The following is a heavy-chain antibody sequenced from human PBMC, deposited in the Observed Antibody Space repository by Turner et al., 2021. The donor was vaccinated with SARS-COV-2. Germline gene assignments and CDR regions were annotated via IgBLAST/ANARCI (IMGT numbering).Heavy chain of an antibody. D-gene: IGHD5-18*01. CDR2: LYHSGST. CDR3: ATQGAIGYRYAS. V-gene: IGHV4-4*02. CDR1: GVSITSHTW. Sequence: QVQLQESGPGLVKHSGTLSLTSAVSGVSITSHTWWTWVRQPPGKGLEWIGELYHSGSTNYSPSLESRVTMSVDKSKNHFSLKLTSVTAADTAIYYCATQGAIGYRYASWGQGILVTVSS. J-gene: IGHJ4*02.